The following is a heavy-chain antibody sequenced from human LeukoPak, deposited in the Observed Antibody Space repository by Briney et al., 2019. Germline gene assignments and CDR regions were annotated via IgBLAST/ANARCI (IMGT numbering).Heavy chain of an antibody. CDR1: GYTFTSYA. J-gene: IGHJ4*02. CDR2: INTNTENP. Sequence: ASVKVSCKASGYTFTSYAMNWVRQAPGQGLEWMGWINTNTENPTYAQGFTGRFVFSLDTSVSTAYLQISSLKAEDTAVYYCARADCGGDCYGSPSFDYWGQGTLVTVSS. V-gene: IGHV7-4-1*02. D-gene: IGHD2-21*02. CDR3: ARADCGGDCYGSPSFDY.